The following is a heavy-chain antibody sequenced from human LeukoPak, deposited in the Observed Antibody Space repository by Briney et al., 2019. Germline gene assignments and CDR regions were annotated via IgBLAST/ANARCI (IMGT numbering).Heavy chain of an antibody. J-gene: IGHJ4*02. CDR2: ISSSGTTK. CDR3: VRDKMGTGAWEFDC. CDR1: GFTFSSYE. D-gene: IGHD5-24*01. Sequence: GGSLRLSCAASGFTFSSYEMNWVRQAPGQGLEWVSYISSSGTTKYYADSVKGRFTISRDNAKNSLYLQMNSLRAEDTAVYYCVRDKMGTGAWEFDCWGQGPLVSVSS. V-gene: IGHV3-48*03.